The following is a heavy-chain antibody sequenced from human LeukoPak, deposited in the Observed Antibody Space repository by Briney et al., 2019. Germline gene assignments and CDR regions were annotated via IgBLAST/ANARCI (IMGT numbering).Heavy chain of an antibody. D-gene: IGHD3-22*01. Sequence: ASVKVSCKPSGYTFTDYAIDWVRQAPGQGLEYMGWVNTNTGNPTYAQGFTGRFVFSSDSSVSTAYLQITSLKADDSAIYFCASCNDSSGYFAYWGQGTLVTVSS. CDR1: GYTFTDYA. CDR3: ASCNDSSGYFAY. V-gene: IGHV7-4-1*02. J-gene: IGHJ4*02. CDR2: VNTNTGNP.